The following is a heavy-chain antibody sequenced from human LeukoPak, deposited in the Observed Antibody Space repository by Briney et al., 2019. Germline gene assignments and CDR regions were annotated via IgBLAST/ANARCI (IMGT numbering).Heavy chain of an antibody. J-gene: IGHJ5*02. CDR2: IIPIFGTA. Sequence: SVKVSCKASGYTFTSHDINWVRQATGQGLEWMGGIIPIFGTANYARKFQGRVTITTDESTSTAYMELSSLRSEDTAVYYCAGDRGGYGNWFDPWGQGTLVTVSS. CDR1: GYTFTSHD. V-gene: IGHV1-69*05. D-gene: IGHD5-12*01. CDR3: AGDRGGYGNWFDP.